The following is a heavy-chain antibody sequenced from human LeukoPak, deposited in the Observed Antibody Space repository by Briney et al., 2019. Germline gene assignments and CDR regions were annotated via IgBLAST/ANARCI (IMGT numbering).Heavy chain of an antibody. J-gene: IGHJ4*02. Sequence: GGSLRLSCAASGFIVSSNYMSWVRQAPGKGLEWVANIKQDGSEKNYVDSVKGRFTISRDNAKNSLYLQMNSLRAEDTAVYYCASGLELDYWGQGTLVTVSS. CDR3: ASGLELDY. CDR1: GFIVSSNY. V-gene: IGHV3-7*03. CDR2: IKQDGSEK.